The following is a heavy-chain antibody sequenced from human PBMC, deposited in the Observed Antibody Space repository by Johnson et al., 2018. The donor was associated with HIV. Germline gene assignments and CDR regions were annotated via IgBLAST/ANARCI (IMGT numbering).Heavy chain of an antibody. CDR3: ARLIAVVIDGFDI. J-gene: IGHJ3*02. CDR2: IYSGGST. CDR1: GFTVSSNY. D-gene: IGHD3-22*01. Sequence: QLVESGGGLIQPGGSLRLSCAASGFTVSSNYMSWVRQAPGKGLEWVSVIYSGGSTYYADSVKGRFTISRDNSKNTLYLQMNSLRAEDTALYYCARLIAVVIDGFDIWGQGTMVTVSA. V-gene: IGHV3-66*03.